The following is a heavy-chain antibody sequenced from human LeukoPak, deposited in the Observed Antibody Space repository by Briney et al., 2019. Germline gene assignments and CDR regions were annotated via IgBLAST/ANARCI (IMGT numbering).Heavy chain of an antibody. V-gene: IGHV4-59*12. D-gene: IGHD2-15*01. J-gene: IGHJ4*02. CDR1: GGSISSYY. CDR2: IYYSGST. CDR3: ASGGMVVAANFDY. Sequence: SETLSLTCTVSGGSISSYYWSWIRQPPGKGLEWIGYIYYSGSTYYNLSLKSRVTISVDTSKNQFSLKLSSVTAADTAVYYCASGGMVVAANFDYWGQGTLVTVSS.